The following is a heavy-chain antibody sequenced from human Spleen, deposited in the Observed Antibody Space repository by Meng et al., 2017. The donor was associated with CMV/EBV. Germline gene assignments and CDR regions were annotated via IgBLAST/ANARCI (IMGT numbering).Heavy chain of an antibody. CDR2: IKQDGSEK. J-gene: IGHJ4*02. V-gene: IGHV3-7*01. Sequence: GGSLSLTCAVYGGSFSGYYWSWIRQPPGKGLEWVANIKQDGSEKYYVDSVKGRFTIFRDNAKNSLYLQMNSLRAEDTAVYYCHAQRGVATIPPTEYYFDYWGQGTLVTVSS. CDR1: GGSFSGYY. CDR3: HAQRGVATIPPTEYYFDY. D-gene: IGHD5-12*01.